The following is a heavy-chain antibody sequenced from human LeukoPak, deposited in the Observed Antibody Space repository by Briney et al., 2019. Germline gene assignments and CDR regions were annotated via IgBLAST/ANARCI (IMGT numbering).Heavy chain of an antibody. CDR3: ASPVGYSGSWD. CDR1: GFAFSSYE. CDR2: ISSSGSTI. J-gene: IGHJ4*02. V-gene: IGHV3-48*03. Sequence: AGGSLRLSCAASGFAFSSYEMNWVRQAPGKGLEWVSYISSSGSTIYYADSVKGRFTISRDNAKNSLYLQMNSLRAEDTSVYYCASPVGYSGSWDWGQGTLVTVSS. D-gene: IGHD6-13*01.